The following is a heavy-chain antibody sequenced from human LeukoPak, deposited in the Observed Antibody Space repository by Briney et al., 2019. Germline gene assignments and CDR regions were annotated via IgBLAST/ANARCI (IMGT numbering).Heavy chain of an antibody. J-gene: IGHJ6*02. CDR2: ISYDGSNK. D-gene: IGHD3-22*01. V-gene: IGHV3-30-3*01. Sequence: GGSLRLSCAASGFTFSNYWMSWVRQAPGKGLEWVAAISYDGSNKYYADSVKGRFTISRDNSKNTLYLQMNSLRAEDTAVYYCARSKDYYDSSGYLYYYYGMDVWGQGTTVTVSS. CDR3: ARSKDYYDSSGYLYYYYGMDV. CDR1: GFTFSNYW.